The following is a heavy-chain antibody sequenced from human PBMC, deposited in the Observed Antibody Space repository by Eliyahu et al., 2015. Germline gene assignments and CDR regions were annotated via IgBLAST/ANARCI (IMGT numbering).Heavy chain of an antibody. V-gene: IGHV1-46*01. J-gene: IGHJ4*02. CDR3: ARFSGSGYVLKEPEYFDY. D-gene: IGHD3-22*01. CDR1: GYTFTXYY. CDR2: INPSGGXT. Sequence: QVQLVQSGAEVKKPGASVKVSCXASGYTFTXYYMHWVRQAPGQGLEWMGIINPSGGXTSYAQKFQGRVTMTRDTSTSTVYMELSSLRSEDTAVYYCARFSGSGYVLKEPEYFDYWGQGTLVTVSS.